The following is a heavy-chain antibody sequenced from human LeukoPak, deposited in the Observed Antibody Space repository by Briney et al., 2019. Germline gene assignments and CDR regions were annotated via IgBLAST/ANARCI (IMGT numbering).Heavy chain of an antibody. CDR1: GFTFDNYR. CDR3: TKRVKYGGTWDHFAD. D-gene: IGHD1-26*01. V-gene: IGHV3-23*01. J-gene: IGHJ4*02. CDR2: VNADGGNT. Sequence: GGSLRLSCAASGFTFDNYRMSCVRQAPGKGLEWVSTVNADGGNTYYADSVNGRFTISRDNSKSTLILQMNSLRVEDTALYYCTKRVKYGGTWDHFADWGQGTLVTVSS.